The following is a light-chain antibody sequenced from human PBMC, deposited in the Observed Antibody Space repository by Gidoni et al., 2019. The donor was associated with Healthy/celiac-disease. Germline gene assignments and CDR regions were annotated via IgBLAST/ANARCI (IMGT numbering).Light chain of an antibody. CDR1: QSVLHSNGDTC. V-gene: IGKV2-28*01. CDR2: LGS. Sequence: IVMKQSPLSLPDTHGENASITCRPSQSVLHSNGDTCLDWYLQKPGQAPQLMIYLGSNRASGVPYRFSGSGSGTDFTLYVSRVDAVDVGVYYCMQALQTWTFGQGTKVEI. J-gene: IGKJ1*01. CDR3: MQALQTWT.